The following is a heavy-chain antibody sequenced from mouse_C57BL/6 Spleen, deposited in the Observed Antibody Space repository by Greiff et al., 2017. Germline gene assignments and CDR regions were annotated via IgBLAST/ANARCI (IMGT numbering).Heavy chain of an antibody. V-gene: IGHV1-55*01. CDR2: IYPGSGST. CDR1: GYPFTRYW. Sequence: QVQLQQPGAELVKPGASVKMSCKASGYPFTRYWIPWVKQRPGQGLEWIGDIYPGSGSTNYNEKFKSKATLTVDTSSSTAYMQLSSLTSEDSAVYYCAKVTTGGYCYIDDWGTGTTVTVSS. CDR3: AKVTTGGYCYIDD. J-gene: IGHJ1*03. D-gene: IGHD2-2*01.